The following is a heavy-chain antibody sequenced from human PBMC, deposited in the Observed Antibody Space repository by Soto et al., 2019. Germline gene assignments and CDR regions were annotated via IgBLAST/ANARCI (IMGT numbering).Heavy chain of an antibody. D-gene: IGHD4-4*01. CDR2: INHSGST. V-gene: IGHV4-34*01. J-gene: IGHJ4*02. Sequence: SETLSLTCAVYGGSFSGYYWSWIRQPPGKGLEWIGEINHSGSTNYNPSLKSRVTISVDTSKNQFSLKLSSVTAADTAVYYCARGESTFDYWGQGTLVTVSS. CDR3: ARGESTFDY. CDR1: GGSFSGYY.